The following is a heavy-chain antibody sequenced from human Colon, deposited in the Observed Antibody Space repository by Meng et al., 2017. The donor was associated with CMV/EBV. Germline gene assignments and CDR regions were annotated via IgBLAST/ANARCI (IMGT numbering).Heavy chain of an antibody. CDR2: IIPILGIA. CDR3: ARDPTYCSSTSCYDGDY. V-gene: IGHV1-69*04. D-gene: IGHD2-2*01. J-gene: IGHJ4*02. CDR1: GGTFSSYT. Sequence: SVKVSCKASGGTFSSYTISWVRQAPGQGLEWMGRIIPILGIANYAQKFQGRVTITADKSTSTAYMELSSLRSEDTAVYYCARDPTYCSSTSCYDGDYWGQGTLVIVSS.